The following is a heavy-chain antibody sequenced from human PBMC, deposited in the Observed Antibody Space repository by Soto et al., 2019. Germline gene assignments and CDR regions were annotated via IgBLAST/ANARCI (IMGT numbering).Heavy chain of an antibody. Sequence: SETLSLTCTVSGGSISSYYWSWIRQPPGKGLEWIGYIYYSGSTNYNPSLKSRVTISVDTSKNQFSLKLSSVTAADTAVYYCAREGVDYDSSGYFDYWGQGTLVTV. CDR3: AREGVDYDSSGYFDY. D-gene: IGHD3-22*01. CDR2: IYYSGST. V-gene: IGHV4-59*01. J-gene: IGHJ4*02. CDR1: GGSISSYY.